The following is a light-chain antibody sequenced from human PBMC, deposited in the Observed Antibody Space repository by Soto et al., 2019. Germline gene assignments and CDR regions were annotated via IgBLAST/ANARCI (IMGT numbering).Light chain of an antibody. CDR1: QSVSSSY. CDR2: GAS. V-gene: IGKV3-20*01. Sequence: EIVLTQSPGTLSLSPGERATLSCRASQSVSSSYLAWYQQKPGQAPRLLIYGASSRATGIPDRFSGSGSGTDFTLTISRLEPEDFAVYYYQQYGSTLFGQGTKVDIK. J-gene: IGKJ1*01. CDR3: QQYGSTL.